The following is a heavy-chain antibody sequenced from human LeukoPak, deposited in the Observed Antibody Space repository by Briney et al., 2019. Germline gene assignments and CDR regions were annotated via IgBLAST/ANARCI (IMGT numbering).Heavy chain of an antibody. J-gene: IGHJ4*02. CDR2: IKQDGSEQ. CDR1: GFTFSSSW. CDR3: AREYYSGGTCYSPGY. D-gene: IGHD2-15*01. Sequence: PGGSLRLSCAASGFTFSSSWMSWVRQAPGKGLEWVGNIKQDGSEQYYVDSVKGRFTISRDNAKNSLYLQMNSLRAEDSAFYYCAREYYSGGTCYSPGYWGQGTLVTVSS. V-gene: IGHV3-7*03.